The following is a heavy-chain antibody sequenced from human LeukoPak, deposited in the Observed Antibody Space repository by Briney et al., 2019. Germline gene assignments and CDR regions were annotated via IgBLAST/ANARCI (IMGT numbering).Heavy chain of an antibody. CDR1: GHTFTGYY. D-gene: IGHD2-2*01. J-gene: IGHJ4*02. Sequence: ASVKGSCNASGHTFTGYYMPCMRHAPRQGLEWRGWINPNSVGTNYAKKFQGRVTMTRDTSISTAYMELSRLRSDDTAVYYCARVDCSSTSCYLDYWGQGTLVTVSS. V-gene: IGHV1-2*02. CDR2: INPNSVGT. CDR3: ARVDCSSTSCYLDY.